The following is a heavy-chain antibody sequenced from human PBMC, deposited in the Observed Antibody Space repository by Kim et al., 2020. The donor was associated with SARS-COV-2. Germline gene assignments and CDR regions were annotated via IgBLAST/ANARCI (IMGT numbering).Heavy chain of an antibody. CDR2: LTGSSSYT. CDR1: GFTFSDYY. J-gene: IGHJ5*02. D-gene: IGHD3-10*01. CDR3: ARAGIRGVITWFDP. V-gene: IGHV3-11*05. Sequence: GGSLRLSCAASGFTFSDYYMSWIRQAPGKGLEWVSYLTGSSSYTNYADSVKGRFTISRDNAKNSLYLQMNTLRAEDTAAYYCARAGIRGVITWFDPWGQG.